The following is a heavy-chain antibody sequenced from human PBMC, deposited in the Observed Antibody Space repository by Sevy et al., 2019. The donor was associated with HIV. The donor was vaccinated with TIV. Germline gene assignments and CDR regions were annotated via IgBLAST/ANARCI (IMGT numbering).Heavy chain of an antibody. Sequence: ASVKVSCKASGYTFTGYYMHWVRQAPGQGLEWMGWINPNSGGTNYAQKFQGRVTMTRDTSISTAYMELSRLRSDDTAVYYCARDDLSGYESNYYYYYYYGMDVWGQGTTVTVSS. J-gene: IGHJ6*02. CDR1: GYTFTGYY. D-gene: IGHD5-12*01. CDR3: ARDDLSGYESNYYYYYYYGMDV. CDR2: INPNSGGT. V-gene: IGHV1-2*02.